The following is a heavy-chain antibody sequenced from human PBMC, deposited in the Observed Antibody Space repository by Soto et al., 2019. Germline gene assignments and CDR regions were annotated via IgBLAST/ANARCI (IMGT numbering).Heavy chain of an antibody. Sequence: SETLAHTCAVYGGSFSDFYLTWSRQRPGKGLEWIVQINNRGNTCYNPSLKNRVTISVDTSKNQFSLKMNSVTATDTPLYYCARDGGYRYTPPWGMDVWGQGTTVTVSS. CDR2: INNRGNT. CDR3: ARDGGYRYTPPWGMDV. V-gene: IGHV4-34*01. CDR1: GGSFSDFY. D-gene: IGHD5-18*01. J-gene: IGHJ6*02.